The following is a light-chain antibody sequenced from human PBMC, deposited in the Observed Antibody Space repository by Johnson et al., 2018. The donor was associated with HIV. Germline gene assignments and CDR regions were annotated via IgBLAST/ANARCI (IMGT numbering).Light chain of an antibody. V-gene: IGLV1-51*01. Sequence: QSVLTQPPSVSAAPGQKVTISCSGSSSNIGNNYVSWYQQLPGTAPKLLLYDNNKRPSGIPDRFSGAKSGASATLGITGLQTGDEADYYCGTWDSSLSAYVFGIGTKVTVL. CDR2: DNN. J-gene: IGLJ1*01. CDR3: GTWDSSLSAYV. CDR1: SSNIGNNY.